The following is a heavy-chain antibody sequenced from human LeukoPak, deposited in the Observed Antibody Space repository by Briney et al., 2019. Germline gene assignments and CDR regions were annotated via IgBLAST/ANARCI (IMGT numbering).Heavy chain of an antibody. CDR1: GYSISSGYY. V-gene: IGHV4-38-2*02. D-gene: IGHD6-13*01. J-gene: IGHJ2*01. CDR2: IYYSGST. CDR3: ARPPSEAAAGRNYWYFDL. Sequence: SETLSLTCTVSGYSISSGYYWGWIRQPPEKGLEWIGSIYYSGSTYYNPSLKSRVTISVDTSKNQFSLKLSSVTAADTAVYYCARPPSEAAAGRNYWYFDLWGRGTLVTVSS.